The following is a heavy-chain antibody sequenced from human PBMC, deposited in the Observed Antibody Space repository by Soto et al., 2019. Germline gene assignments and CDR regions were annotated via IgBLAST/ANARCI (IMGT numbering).Heavy chain of an antibody. CDR2: IYWDDDR. V-gene: IGHV2-5*02. D-gene: IGHD2-15*01. Sequence: QITLKESGPTRVKPTQTLALTCNFSGFSLSTSGVGVGWIRQPPGKALECLGIIYWDDDRRYSPSLKNRLTITKDTSKHEVVLIMTNMDPEDTGTYYCAHRRGGDGSGWDVGVFDYWGQGFLVTVSS. CDR1: GFSLSTSGVG. CDR3: AHRRGGDGSGWDVGVFDY. J-gene: IGHJ4*02.